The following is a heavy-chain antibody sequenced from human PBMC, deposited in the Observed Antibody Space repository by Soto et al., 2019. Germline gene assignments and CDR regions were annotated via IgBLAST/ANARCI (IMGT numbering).Heavy chain of an antibody. J-gene: IGHJ4*02. Sequence: QVQLVQSGAEVKKPGSSVKVSCKASGGTFSSYAISWVRQAPGQGLEWLGGIIPILGTANYAQKVQGRVTSTADKSTSTAYMELSRLRSEDTDVYYGARERSYRRGGWSLDYWGQGTLVTVSS. CDR3: ARERSYRRGGWSLDY. V-gene: IGHV1-69*06. D-gene: IGHD6-19*01. CDR1: GGTFSSYA. CDR2: IIPILGTA.